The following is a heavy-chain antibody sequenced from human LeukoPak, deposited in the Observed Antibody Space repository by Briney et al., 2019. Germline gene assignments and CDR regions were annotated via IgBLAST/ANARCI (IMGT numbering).Heavy chain of an antibody. D-gene: IGHD3-3*01. CDR3: ARGGVLRFLEWLPFDY. CDR1: GFTFSSYE. J-gene: IGHJ4*02. Sequence: GGSLRLSCAASGFTFSSYEMNWVRQAPGKGLEWVSAISGSGGSTYYADSVKGRFTISRDNSKNTLYLQMNSLRAEDTAVYYCARGGVLRFLEWLPFDYWGQGTLVTVSS. CDR2: ISGSGGST. V-gene: IGHV3-23*01.